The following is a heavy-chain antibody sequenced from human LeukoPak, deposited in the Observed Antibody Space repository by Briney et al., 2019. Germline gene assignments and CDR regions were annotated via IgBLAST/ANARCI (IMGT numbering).Heavy chain of an antibody. D-gene: IGHD3-22*01. J-gene: IGHJ4*02. Sequence: GGSLRLSCAASGFTFSSYGMSWVRQAPGKGLEWVSAISGSGGSTYYADSVKGRFTISRDNSKNTLYLQMNSLRAEDTAVYYCAKHGYFDTSGYYFYWGQGTLVTVSS. CDR1: GFTFSSYG. CDR2: ISGSGGST. CDR3: AKHGYFDTSGYYFY. V-gene: IGHV3-23*01.